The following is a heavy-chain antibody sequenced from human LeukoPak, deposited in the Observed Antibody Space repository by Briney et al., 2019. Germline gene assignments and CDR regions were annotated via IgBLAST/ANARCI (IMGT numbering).Heavy chain of an antibody. CDR3: ARTSGSYFWQIDY. Sequence: GGSLRLSCAASGFTFSSYGMHWVRQAPGKGLEWVAVIWYDGSNKYYADSVKGRFTISRDNSKNTLYLQMNSLRAEDTAVYYCARTSGSYFWQIDYWGQRTLVTVSS. CDR1: GFTFSSYG. D-gene: IGHD3-10*01. V-gene: IGHV3-33*01. CDR2: IWYDGSNK. J-gene: IGHJ4*02.